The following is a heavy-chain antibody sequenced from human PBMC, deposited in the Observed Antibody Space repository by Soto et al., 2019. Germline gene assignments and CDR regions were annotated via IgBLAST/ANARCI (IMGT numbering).Heavy chain of an antibody. CDR2: IYHSGST. CDR1: GGSISSSNW. CDR3: ARDGGKDRYSSGWYES. D-gene: IGHD6-19*01. V-gene: IGHV4-4*02. J-gene: IGHJ5*01. Sequence: SETLSLTCAVSGGSISSSNWWSWVRQPPGKGLEWIGEIYHSGSTNYNPSLKSRVTISVDKSKNQFSLKLSSVTAADTAVYYCARDGGKDRYSSGWYESWGQGTLVTVSS.